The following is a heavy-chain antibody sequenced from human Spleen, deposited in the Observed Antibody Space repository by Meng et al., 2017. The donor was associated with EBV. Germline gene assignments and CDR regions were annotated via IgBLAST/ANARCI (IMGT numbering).Heavy chain of an antibody. CDR2: ISTDGSIT. D-gene: IGHD3-10*01. Sequence: VRLVWSWGGSAQPGGSLRLSCSAFGFTFGSYWMNWFRQGPGKGLVWVSRISTDGSITNYADSVKGRFTISRDNAKNTLHLQMNSLRAEDTAVYYCARRSMLLRDGFDIWGQGTMVTVSS. V-gene: IGHV3-74*01. J-gene: IGHJ3*02. CDR1: GFTFGSYW. CDR3: ARRSMLLRDGFDI.